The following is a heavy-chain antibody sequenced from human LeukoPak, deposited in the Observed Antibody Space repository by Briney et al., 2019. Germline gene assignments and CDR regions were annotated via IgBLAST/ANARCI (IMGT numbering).Heavy chain of an antibody. V-gene: IGHV3-7*01. Sequence: HPGGSLRLSCAASGFTFSSYGMHWVRQAPGKGLEWVANIKQDGSEKYYVDSVKGRFTISRDNAKNSLYLQMNSLRAEDTAVYYCARDSFLVPRGWYYGMDVWGQGTTVTVSS. CDR2: IKQDGSEK. CDR1: GFTFSSYG. CDR3: ARDSFLVPRGWYYGMDV. D-gene: IGHD2-2*01. J-gene: IGHJ6*02.